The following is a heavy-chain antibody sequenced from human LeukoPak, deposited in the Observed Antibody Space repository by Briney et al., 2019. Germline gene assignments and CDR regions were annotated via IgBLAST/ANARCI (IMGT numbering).Heavy chain of an antibody. CDR2: INPNSGGT. Sequence: ASVKVSCKASGYTFTGYYMHWVRQAPGQGLEWMGWINPNSGGTNYAQKFQGRVTMTRDTSISTAYMELSRLRSDDTAVYYCARKNNDWSGYYFGYFDYWGQGTLITVSS. CDR3: ARKNNDWSGYYFGYFDY. V-gene: IGHV1-2*02. CDR1: GYTFTGYY. D-gene: IGHD3-3*01. J-gene: IGHJ4*02.